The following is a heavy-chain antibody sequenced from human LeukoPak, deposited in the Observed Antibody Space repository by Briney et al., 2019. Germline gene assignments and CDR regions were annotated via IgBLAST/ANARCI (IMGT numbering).Heavy chain of an antibody. D-gene: IGHD2-2*02. Sequence: MTGGPLRLSCAASGFTFTNAWMSWVRQAPGKGLEWVGRIKSKTAGGTTDYAAPVKGRFTISRDDSKNTLYLQMNSLKTEDTAVYYCTAHHTESCLGYWGQGTLVTVSS. CDR1: GFTFTNAW. CDR2: IKSKTAGGTT. V-gene: IGHV3-15*01. J-gene: IGHJ4*02. CDR3: TAHHTESCLGY.